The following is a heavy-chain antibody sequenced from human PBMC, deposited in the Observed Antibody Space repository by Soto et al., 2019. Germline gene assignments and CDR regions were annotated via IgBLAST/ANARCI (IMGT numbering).Heavy chain of an antibody. Sequence: PGGSLRLSCAASGFTLSSYAMTWVRQAPRKGLEWVSTIVGSGDSTFYADSVKGRFTISRDTSKNTLYLQMNSLRAEDTAVYYCARGLEVLRFDYWGQGTLVTVSS. CDR3: ARGLEVLRFDY. D-gene: IGHD5-12*01. CDR2: IVGSGDST. V-gene: IGHV3-23*01. J-gene: IGHJ4*02. CDR1: GFTLSSYA.